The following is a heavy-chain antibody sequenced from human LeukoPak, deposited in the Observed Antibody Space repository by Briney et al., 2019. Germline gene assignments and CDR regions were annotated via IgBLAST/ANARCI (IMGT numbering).Heavy chain of an antibody. Sequence: SETLSLTCTVSGGSISSYYWSWIRQPPVKGLQWIGYIYYSGSTNYNPSLNSRVTISIDTSKNQFSLKLSSVTAADTAVYYCARVSRDDSVAGDYWGQGTLVTVSS. D-gene: IGHD6-19*01. CDR2: IYYSGST. V-gene: IGHV4-59*01. CDR1: GGSISSYY. J-gene: IGHJ4*02. CDR3: ARVSRDDSVAGDY.